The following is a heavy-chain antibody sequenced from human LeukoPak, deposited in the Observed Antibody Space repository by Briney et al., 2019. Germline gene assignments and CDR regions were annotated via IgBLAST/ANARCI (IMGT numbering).Heavy chain of an antibody. CDR3: ARLVLWFGESLEI. J-gene: IGHJ3*02. CDR2: INQSGST. Sequence: PSETLSLTCTVSGGSISSSSYYWGWIRQPPGKGLEWIGEINQSGSTNYNPSLKSRVTISVDTSKTQFSLKLSSVTAADTAVYYCARLVLWFGESLEIWGQGTMVTVSS. V-gene: IGHV4-39*07. D-gene: IGHD3-10*01. CDR1: GGSISSSSYY.